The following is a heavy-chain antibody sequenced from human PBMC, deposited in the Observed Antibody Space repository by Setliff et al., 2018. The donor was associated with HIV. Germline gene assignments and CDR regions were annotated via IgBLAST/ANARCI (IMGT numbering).Heavy chain of an antibody. CDR3: ARASTRGYNSGPVDY. V-gene: IGHV1-18*04. Sequence: ASVKVSCKASGYTVTNYYMHWVRQAPGQGLEWMGSISASSVNTNYTQGRVTMTTDISTSTAYMELRSLRSEDTAWYYCARASTRGYNSGPVDYWGQGTLVTVSS. CDR1: GYTVTNYY. CDR2: ISASSVNT. J-gene: IGHJ4*02. D-gene: IGHD5-18*01.